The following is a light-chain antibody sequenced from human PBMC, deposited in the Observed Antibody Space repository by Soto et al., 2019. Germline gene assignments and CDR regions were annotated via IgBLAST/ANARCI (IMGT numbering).Light chain of an antibody. J-gene: IGLJ2*01. CDR1: SSDVGAYNY. V-gene: IGLV2-14*03. Sequence: QSVLTQPASVSGSPGQSITMSCTGTSSDVGAYNYVSWYQQQPGKAPKLMIYDVSNRPSGVSNRFSGSKSGNTASLTISGLQAEDEADYYCSSYTSSSTLVFGGGTKLTVL. CDR3: SSYTSSSTLV. CDR2: DVS.